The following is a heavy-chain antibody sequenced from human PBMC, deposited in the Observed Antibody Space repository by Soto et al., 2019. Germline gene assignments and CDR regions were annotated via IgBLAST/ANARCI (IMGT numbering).Heavy chain of an antibody. CDR1: GYTFTSYY. CDR2: INPSGGST. CDR3: ERERIAAAEVPYDP. D-gene: IGHD6-13*01. V-gene: IGHV1-46*01. J-gene: IGHJ5*02. Sequence: GASVKVSCNASGYTFTSYYMHWVRQAPGQGLEWMGIINPSGGSTSYAQKFQGRVTMTRDTSTITVYMELSSLRSEDTAVYYCERERIAAAEVPYDPWGQGTLVTVSS.